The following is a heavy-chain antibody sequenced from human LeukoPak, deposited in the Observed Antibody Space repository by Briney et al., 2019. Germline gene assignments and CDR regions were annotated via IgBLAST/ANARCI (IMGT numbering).Heavy chain of an antibody. CDR1: GFTFSSYS. V-gene: IGHV3-21*01. CDR3: ARGPGRDFWSGYFTYYYYYGMDV. J-gene: IGHJ6*02. D-gene: IGHD3-3*01. Sequence: GGSLRLSCAASGFTFSSYSMNWVRQAPGKGLEWVSSISSSSSYIYYADSVKGRFTISRDNAKNSLYLQMNSLRAEDTAVYYCARGPGRDFWSGYFTYYYYYGMDVWGQGTTVTVSS. CDR2: ISSSSSYI.